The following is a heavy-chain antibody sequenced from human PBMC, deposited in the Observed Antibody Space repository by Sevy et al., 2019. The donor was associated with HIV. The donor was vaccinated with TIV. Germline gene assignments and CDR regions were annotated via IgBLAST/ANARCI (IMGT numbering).Heavy chain of an antibody. Sequence: GGSLRLSCAASGLTFSSYSMNWVRQAPGKGLEWVSSISSSSSYIYYADSVKGRFTISRDNAKNSLYLQMNSLRAEDTAVYYCARDLSAGSGSYYPYDWGQGTLVTVSS. CDR2: ISSSSSYI. V-gene: IGHV3-21*01. J-gene: IGHJ4*02. CDR3: ARDLSAGSGSYYPYD. CDR1: GLTFSSYS. D-gene: IGHD3-10*01.